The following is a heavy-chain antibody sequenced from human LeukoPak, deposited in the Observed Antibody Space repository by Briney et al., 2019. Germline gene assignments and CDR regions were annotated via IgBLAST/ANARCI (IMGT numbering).Heavy chain of an antibody. V-gene: IGHV3-48*03. CDR1: GFTLSSYE. CDR3: ARETPDSSGWD. J-gene: IGHJ4*02. Sequence: PGGSLRLSCTVSGFTLSSYEMSWIRQAPGKGLEWVSSIDYDGGSGHYADSVKGRFTISRDNAKNSLYLQMNSLRSEDTAVYYCARETPDSSGWDWGQGTLVTVSS. CDR2: IDYDGGSG. D-gene: IGHD6-19*01.